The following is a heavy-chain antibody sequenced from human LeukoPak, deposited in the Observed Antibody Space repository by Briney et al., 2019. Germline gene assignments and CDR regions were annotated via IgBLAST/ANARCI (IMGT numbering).Heavy chain of an antibody. V-gene: IGHV4-61*02. CDR2: IYTSGTT. Sequence: SETLSLTCSVSGDSISSGSFYWSWIRQPAGRGLEWIGRIYTSGTTNYNPSLKSRVTISVDTSKNQFSLKLSSVTAADTAVYYCARDVVAAAGTWDYWGQGTLVTVSS. CDR1: GDSISSGSFY. D-gene: IGHD6-13*01. CDR3: ARDVVAAAGTWDY. J-gene: IGHJ4*02.